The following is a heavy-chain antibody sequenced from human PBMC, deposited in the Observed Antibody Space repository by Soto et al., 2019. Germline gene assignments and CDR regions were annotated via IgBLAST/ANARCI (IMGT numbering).Heavy chain of an antibody. V-gene: IGHV4-59*08. CDR3: ARKRDFYDY. CDR1: GGSISSYY. CDR2: IYYSGST. Sequence: SETLSLTCTVSGGSISSYYWSWIRQPPGKGLEWIGYIYYSGSTNYNPSLKSRVTISVDTSKNQFSLKLSSVTAADTAVYYCARKRDFYDYWGQGTLVTVSS. J-gene: IGHJ4*02.